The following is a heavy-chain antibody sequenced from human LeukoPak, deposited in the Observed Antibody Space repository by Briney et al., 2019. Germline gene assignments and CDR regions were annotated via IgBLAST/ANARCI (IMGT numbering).Heavy chain of an antibody. CDR1: GGSLSGYY. V-gene: IGHV4-34*01. D-gene: IGHD2-15*01. CDR2: IRHSGTT. CDR3: ARDSPLCSGGSCYDY. Sequence: SETLSLNCTVYGGSLSGYYWSWVRQPPGKGLEWIGEIRHSGTTSYNPSLKSRVTISVDTSKNQFSLKLSSVTAADTAVYYCARDSPLCSGGSCYDYWGQGTLVTVSS. J-gene: IGHJ4*02.